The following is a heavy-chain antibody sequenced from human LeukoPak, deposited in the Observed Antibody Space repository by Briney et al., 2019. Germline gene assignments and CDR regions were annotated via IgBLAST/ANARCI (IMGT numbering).Heavy chain of an antibody. V-gene: IGHV3-66*01. CDR3: ARAVAGTLYHYYGMDV. CDR2: IYNGGTT. D-gene: IGHD6-19*01. Sequence: PGGSLRLSCATSGFTVSYNYMSWVRQAPGKGLEWVSVIYNGGTTYYADSVKGRFTISRDISKNTLFLQMNSLRAEDTAVYYCARAVAGTLYHYYGMDVWGQGTTVTVSS. J-gene: IGHJ6*02. CDR1: GFTVSYNY.